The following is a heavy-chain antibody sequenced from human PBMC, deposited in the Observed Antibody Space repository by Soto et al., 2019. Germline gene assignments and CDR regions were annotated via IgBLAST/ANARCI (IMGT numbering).Heavy chain of an antibody. CDR3: ARGRYGDY. V-gene: IGHV1-18*01. CDR1: GYAFTTYG. Sequence: QVHMVQSGAEVKKPGASVKVSCKGSGYAFTTYGITWVRQAPGQGLEWMGWISAHNGNTNYAQKLQGRVTVNRDTSTSTAYMELRSLGPDDTAVYYCARGRYGDYWGQGALVTVSS. D-gene: IGHD1-1*01. J-gene: IGHJ4*02. CDR2: ISAHNGNT.